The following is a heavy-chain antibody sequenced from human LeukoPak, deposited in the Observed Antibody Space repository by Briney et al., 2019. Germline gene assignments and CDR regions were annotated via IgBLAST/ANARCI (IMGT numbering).Heavy chain of an antibody. CDR1: GFTFSSYW. Sequence: GGSLRLSCAASGFTFSSYWMSWVRQAPGKGLEWVANIKQDGSEKYYVDSVKGRFTISRDNAKNSLYLQMNSLRAEDTAVYYCARVRGYSGYDYFDYWGQGTLVTVSS. CDR3: ARVRGYSGYDYFDY. D-gene: IGHD5-12*01. CDR2: IKQDGSEK. J-gene: IGHJ4*02. V-gene: IGHV3-7*01.